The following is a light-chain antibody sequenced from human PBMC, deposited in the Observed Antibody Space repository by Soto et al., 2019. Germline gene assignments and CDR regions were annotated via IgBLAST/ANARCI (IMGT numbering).Light chain of an antibody. CDR3: KSYTSSDTYV. CDR1: SSDVGTYNY. J-gene: IGLJ1*01. CDR2: DVS. Sequence: QSVLTQPASVSGSPGQSITISCTGTSSDVGTYNYVSWYQQHPGNAPKLIIYDVSNRPSGVSNRFSGSKSGNTASLTISGLQSEDEADYYCKSYTSSDTYVFGTGTQLTVL. V-gene: IGLV2-14*03.